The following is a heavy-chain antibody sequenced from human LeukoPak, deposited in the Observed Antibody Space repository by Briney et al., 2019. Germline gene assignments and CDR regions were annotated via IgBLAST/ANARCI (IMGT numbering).Heavy chain of an antibody. J-gene: IGHJ4*02. CDR1: GFTFSSYG. CDR2: ISYDGSNK. D-gene: IGHD2-15*01. Sequence: PGRSLRLSCAASGFTFSSYGMHWVRQAPGKGLEWVAVISYDGSNKYYADSVKGRFTISRDNSKNTLYLQMNSLRAEDTAVYYCAKDSQEGVSAATWEPWDYWGQGTLVTVPS. V-gene: IGHV3-30*18. CDR3: AKDSQEGVSAATWEPWDY.